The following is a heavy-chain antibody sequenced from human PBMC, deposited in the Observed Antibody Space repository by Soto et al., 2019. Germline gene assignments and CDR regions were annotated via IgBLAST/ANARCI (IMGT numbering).Heavy chain of an antibody. Sequence: QVQLVESGGGVVQPGRSLRLSCSASGFPFSTYGLHWVRQAPGKGLEWVAVISYDGSHKYNEDSVKGRFTISRDNSKNMVDLEINGLRTEATARYHCAKKDITLAREVVISAPVYRYDHHGLDIGGRGTTGTVS. CDR3: AKKDITLAREVVISAPVYRYDHHGLDI. CDR2: ISYDGSHK. V-gene: IGHV3-30*18. D-gene: IGHD3-10*01. J-gene: IGHJ6*02. CDR1: GFPFSTYG.